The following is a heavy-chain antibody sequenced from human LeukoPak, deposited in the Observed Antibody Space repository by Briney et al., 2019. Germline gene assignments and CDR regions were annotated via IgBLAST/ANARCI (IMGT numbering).Heavy chain of an antibody. J-gene: IGHJ5*02. D-gene: IGHD7-27*01. Sequence: SGPTLVNPTQTLTLTCTFPGFSLSTSGMCVSWIRQPPGKALEWLARIDWDDDKYYSTSLKTRLTISKDTSKNQVVLTMTNMDPVDTATYYCARLTLTGETLGWFDPWGQGTLVTVSS. CDR1: GFSLSTSGMC. CDR2: IDWDDDK. CDR3: ARLTLTGETLGWFDP. V-gene: IGHV2-70*11.